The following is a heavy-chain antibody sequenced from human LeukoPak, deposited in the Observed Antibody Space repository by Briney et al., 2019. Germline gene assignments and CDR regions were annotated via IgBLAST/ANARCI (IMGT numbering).Heavy chain of an antibody. CDR2: IYTSGST. D-gene: IGHD3-10*01. CDR3: ARGVLWFGEAIYYFDY. J-gene: IGHJ4*02. CDR1: GGSISSGSYY. V-gene: IGHV4-61*02. Sequence: PSQTLSLTCTVSGGSISSGSYYWSWIRQPAGKGLEWIGRIYTSGSTNYNPSLKSRVTMSVDTSKNQFSLKLSSVTAADTAVYYCARGVLWFGEAIYYFDYWGQGTLVTVSS.